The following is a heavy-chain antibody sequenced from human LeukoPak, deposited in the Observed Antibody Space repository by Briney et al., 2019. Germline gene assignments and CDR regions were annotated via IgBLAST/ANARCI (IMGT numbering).Heavy chain of an antibody. CDR1: GGTFSSYA. Sequence: SVKVSCKASGGTFSSYAISWVRQAPGQGLEWMGRIIPILGIANYAQKFQGRVTITADKSTSTAYMELSSLRSEDTAVYYCARRYSPTGPFDYWGQGTLVTVSS. J-gene: IGHJ4*02. D-gene: IGHD1-14*01. CDR2: IIPILGIA. CDR3: ARRYSPTGPFDY. V-gene: IGHV1-69*04.